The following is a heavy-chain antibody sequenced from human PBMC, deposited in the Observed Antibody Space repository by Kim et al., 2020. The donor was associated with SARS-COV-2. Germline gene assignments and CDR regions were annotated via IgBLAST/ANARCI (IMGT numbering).Heavy chain of an antibody. CDR3: ARDRLGGMDV. J-gene: IGHJ6*02. D-gene: IGHD3-16*01. CDR1: GGSISSYY. Sequence: SETLSLTCTVSGGSISSYYWSWIRQPPGKGLEWIGYIYYSGSTNYNPSLKSRVTISVDTSKNQFSLKLSSVTAADTAVYYCARDRLGGMDVWGQGTTVTV. CDR2: IYYSGST. V-gene: IGHV4-59*01.